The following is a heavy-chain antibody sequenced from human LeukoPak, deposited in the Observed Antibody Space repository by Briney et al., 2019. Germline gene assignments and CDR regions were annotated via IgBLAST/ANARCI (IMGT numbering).Heavy chain of an antibody. CDR2: IYYSGST. V-gene: IGHV4-39*01. J-gene: IGHJ5*02. Sequence: SETLSLTCTVSGGSISSSSYYWGWIRQPPGKGLEWIGSIYYSGSTHYNPSLKSRVTISLDTSKTQISLKLSSVTAADTAVYYCARHERDIVVVPAAIDPWGQGTLVTVSS. CDR1: GGSISSSSYY. CDR3: ARHERDIVVVPAAIDP. D-gene: IGHD2-15*01.